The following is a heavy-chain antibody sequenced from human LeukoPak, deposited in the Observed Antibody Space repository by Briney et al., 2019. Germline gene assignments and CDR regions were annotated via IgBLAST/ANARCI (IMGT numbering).Heavy chain of an antibody. CDR3: ARKLRYFDWLLSMHPFDY. J-gene: IGHJ4*02. CDR2: ISSSGTSYI. Sequence: GGSLRLSCAASGFTFSNYNMNWVRQAPGKGLEWVSSISSSGTSYIYYADSVKGRFTISRDNAKNSLYLQMNSLRAEDTAVYYCARKLRYFDWLLSMHPFDYWGQGTLVTVSS. CDR1: GFTFSNYN. V-gene: IGHV3-21*01. D-gene: IGHD3-9*01.